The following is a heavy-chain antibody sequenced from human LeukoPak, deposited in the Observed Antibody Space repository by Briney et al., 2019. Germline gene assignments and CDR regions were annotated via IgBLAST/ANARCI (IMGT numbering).Heavy chain of an antibody. CDR3: ARYFGGENWFDP. Sequence: SETLSLTCTVSGVSISSSNSYWGWIRQPPGKGLEWIGSIYYSGNTYYNASLKSQVSIPIDTSKNQFSLKLTSVTAADTAVYYCARYFGGENWFDPWGQGTLVTVSS. J-gene: IGHJ5*02. D-gene: IGHD3-10*01. CDR1: GVSISSSNSY. CDR2: IYYSGNT. V-gene: IGHV4-39*01.